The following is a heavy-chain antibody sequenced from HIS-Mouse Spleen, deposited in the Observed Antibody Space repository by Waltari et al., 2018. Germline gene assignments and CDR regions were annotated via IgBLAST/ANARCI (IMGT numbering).Heavy chain of an antibody. J-gene: IGHJ4*02. V-gene: IGHV3-15*01. Sequence: EVQLVESGGGLVKPGGSLRLSCAASGFTFSNAWMSWVRQAPGKGLEWVGRIKSKTAGGTTDYAAPVKGRFTISRDDSKNTLYLQMNSLKTEDTAVYYCTTVDYWGQGTLVTVSS. CDR2: IKSKTAGGTT. CDR3: TTVDY. CDR1: GFTFSNAW.